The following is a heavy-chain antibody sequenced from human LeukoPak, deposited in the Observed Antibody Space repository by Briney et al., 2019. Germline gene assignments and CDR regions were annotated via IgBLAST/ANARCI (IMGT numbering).Heavy chain of an antibody. CDR3: ARLYVDSGYYYLDL. J-gene: IGHJ4*02. CDR1: GGTFSRNT. V-gene: IGHV1-69*05. Sequence: SVKVSCKASGGTFSRNTVTWVRQAPGQGLEWMGGIIPMFGTPNYAQNFRGRVTVTTDESTSTASMELTSLRSEDTAVYYCARLYVDSGYYYLDLWGQGILVTVSS. D-gene: IGHD3-22*01. CDR2: IIPMFGTP.